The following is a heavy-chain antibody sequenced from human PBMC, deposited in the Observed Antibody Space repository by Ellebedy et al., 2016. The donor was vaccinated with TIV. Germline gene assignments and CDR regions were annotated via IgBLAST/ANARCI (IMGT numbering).Heavy chain of an antibody. CDR3: ATGLAVAVRGYYYGMDV. CDR1: GYTLTELS. J-gene: IGHJ6*02. Sequence: AASVKVSCKVSGYTLTELSMHWVRQAPGKGLEWMGGFDPEDGETIYAQKFQGRVTMTEDKSTDTAYMELSSLRSEDTAVYYCATGLAVAVRGYYYGMDVWGQGTTVTVSS. D-gene: IGHD6-19*01. CDR2: FDPEDGET. V-gene: IGHV1-24*01.